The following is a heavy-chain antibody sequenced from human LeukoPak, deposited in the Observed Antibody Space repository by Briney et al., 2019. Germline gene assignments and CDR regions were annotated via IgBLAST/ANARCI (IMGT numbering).Heavy chain of an antibody. CDR2: IIPIFGTA. V-gene: IGHV1-69*13. CDR1: GGTFSSYA. J-gene: IGHJ3*02. Sequence: GASVKVSCKASGGTFSSYAISWVRQAPGQGLEWMGGIIPIFGTANYAQKFQGRVTITADESTSTAYMELSSLRSEDTAVYYCARGLWSREYGNAFDIWGQGTMVTVSS. D-gene: IGHD3-10*01. CDR3: ARGLWSREYGNAFDI.